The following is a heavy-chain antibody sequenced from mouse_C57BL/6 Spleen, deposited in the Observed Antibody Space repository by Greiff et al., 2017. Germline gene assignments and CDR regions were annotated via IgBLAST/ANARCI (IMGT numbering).Heavy chain of an antibody. CDR1: GYTFTSYG. Sequence: VQLQQSGAELARPGASVKLSCKASGYTFTSYGISWAKQRNGQGLEWIGEIYPRSGNTYYNEKFKGKATLTADKSSSTAYMELRSLTSEDSAVYFCANPLIYYDYEDAMDYWGQGTSVTVSS. CDR3: ANPLIYYDYEDAMDY. D-gene: IGHD2-4*01. CDR2: IYPRSGNT. J-gene: IGHJ4*01. V-gene: IGHV1-81*01.